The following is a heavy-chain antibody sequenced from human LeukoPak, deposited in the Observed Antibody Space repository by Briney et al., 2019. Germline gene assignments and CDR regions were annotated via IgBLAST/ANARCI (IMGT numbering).Heavy chain of an antibody. V-gene: IGHV3-7*03. CDR2: IKEDGTEK. J-gene: IGHJ4*02. D-gene: IGHD3-10*01. CDR1: GFTFSNYW. Sequence: GGSLRLSCAASGFTFSNYWMSWVRQAPGKGLEWVANIKEDGTEKYSVDSVKGRFTVSRDNAKNSLYLQMNSLRAEDTAVYYCAKSAAHYYGSGTATDYWGQGTLVTVSS. CDR3: AKSAAHYYGSGTATDY.